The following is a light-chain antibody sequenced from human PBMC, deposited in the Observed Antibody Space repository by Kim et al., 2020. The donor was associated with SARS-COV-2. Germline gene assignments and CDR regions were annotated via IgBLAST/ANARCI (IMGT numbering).Light chain of an antibody. CDR2: QDN. V-gene: IGLV3-1*01. CDR1: KVGDKY. Sequence: QGQTASLTCSGYKVGDKYVSWYQQKPGQSPVVVIYQDNRRPSGIPERFSGSNSGNTATLTISGTQAMDEADYYCQAWDSSTHNYVFGAGTKVTVL. J-gene: IGLJ1*01. CDR3: QAWDSSTHNYV.